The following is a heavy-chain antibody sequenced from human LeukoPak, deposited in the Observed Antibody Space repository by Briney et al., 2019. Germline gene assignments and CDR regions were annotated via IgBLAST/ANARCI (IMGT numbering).Heavy chain of an antibody. Sequence: PSETLSLTCTVSGGSISSYYWSWIRQPPGKGLEWIGYIYYSGSTYYNPSLKSRVTISVDTSKNQLSLKLSSVTAADTAVYYCARAIHDYGDYYYYYGMDVWGQGTTVTVSS. V-gene: IGHV4-59*12. CDR3: ARAIHDYGDYYYYYGMDV. CDR1: GGSISSYY. D-gene: IGHD4-17*01. CDR2: IYYSGST. J-gene: IGHJ6*02.